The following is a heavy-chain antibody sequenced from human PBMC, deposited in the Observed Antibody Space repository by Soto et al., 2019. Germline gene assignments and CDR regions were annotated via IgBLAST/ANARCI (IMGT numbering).Heavy chain of an antibody. Sequence: PSETLSRTCSVSGGSINSSNYYWAWIRKPPGKGLEWIGSIYYIGNTYYNPSLKSRVTMSVDTSKNQFSLKVTSVTAADTAIYYCARGDRTNEYNSDYRYHGTLVTVSS. D-gene: IGHD1-1*01. CDR2: IYYIGNT. CDR1: GGSINSSNYY. J-gene: IGHJ4*01. CDR3: ARGDRTNEYNSDY. V-gene: IGHV4-39*01.